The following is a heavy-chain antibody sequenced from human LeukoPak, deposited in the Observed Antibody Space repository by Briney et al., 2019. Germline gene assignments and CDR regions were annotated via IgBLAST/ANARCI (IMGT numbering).Heavy chain of an antibody. CDR1: GFTFSSYS. CDR2: ISSSGSTI. V-gene: IGHV3-48*01. CDR3: ARDDIYGSGSYYY. J-gene: IGHJ4*02. D-gene: IGHD3-10*01. Sequence: GGSLRLSCAASGFTFSSYSMNWVRQAPGKGLEWVSYISSSGSTIYYADSVKGRFTISRDNSKNTLYLQMNSLRAEDTAVYYCARDDIYGSGSYYYWGQGTLVTVSS.